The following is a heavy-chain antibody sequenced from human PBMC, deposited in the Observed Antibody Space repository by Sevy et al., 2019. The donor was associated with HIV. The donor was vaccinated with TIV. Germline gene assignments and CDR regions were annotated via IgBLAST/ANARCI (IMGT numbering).Heavy chain of an antibody. J-gene: IGHJ4*02. CDR1: GFTFTTYS. V-gene: IGHV3-48*02. CDR3: AGGLGGKGYFDY. D-gene: IGHD2-15*01. CDR2: ISDGSITR. Sequence: GGSLRLSCAASGFTFTTYSMNWVRQGPGEGLEWVSYISDGSITRYYADSVEGRFTISRDNGKNSLYLQMNSLRDEDTAVYYCAGGLGGKGYFDYWGQGTLVTVSS.